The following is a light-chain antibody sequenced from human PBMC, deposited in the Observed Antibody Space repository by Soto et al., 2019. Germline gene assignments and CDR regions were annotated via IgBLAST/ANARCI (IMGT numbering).Light chain of an antibody. CDR1: QSVSGW. CDR3: QQYEIYPWT. J-gene: IGKJ1*01. CDR2: AAS. V-gene: IGKV1-5*01. Sequence: DIQMTQSPSTLSASVGDRLTITCRASQSVSGWLAWYQQKPGKAPNLLIYAASNLESGVPSRFSGSGSGTDFALNISSLQPDDLATYSSQQYEIYPWTFGQGTKVEIK.